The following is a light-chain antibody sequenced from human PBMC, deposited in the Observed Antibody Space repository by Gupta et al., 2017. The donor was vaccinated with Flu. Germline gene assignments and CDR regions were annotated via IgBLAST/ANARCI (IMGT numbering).Light chain of an antibody. CDR3: QQYYNTPLT. V-gene: IGKV4-1*01. CDR1: QSILYSSNNKNY. CDR2: WAS. Sequence: DIVMTQSPDSLAVSLGERATINCKSSQSILYSSNNKNYLAWYQQKPGQPPKLLIYWASTRESGVPDRFSGSGSGTDFSLTISSLQAEDVAVYSCQQYYNTPLTFGGGTKVEIK. J-gene: IGKJ4*01.